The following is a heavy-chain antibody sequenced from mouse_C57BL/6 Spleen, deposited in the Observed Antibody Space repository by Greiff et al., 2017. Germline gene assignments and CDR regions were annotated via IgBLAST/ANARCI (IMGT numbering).Heavy chain of an antibody. CDR3: ARTTAVVAFDY. Sequence: EVQLQQSGPVLVKPGPSVKISCKASGFTFTDSYMHWVKQSHGKSLEWIGLVYPYNGGPSSNQKFQGKATLTVDTSSSTAYMELNSLTSEDSAVYYCARTTAVVAFDYWGQGTTLTVSS. CDR2: VYPYNGGP. J-gene: IGHJ2*01. D-gene: IGHD1-1*01. CDR1: GFTFTDSY. V-gene: IGHV1-36*01.